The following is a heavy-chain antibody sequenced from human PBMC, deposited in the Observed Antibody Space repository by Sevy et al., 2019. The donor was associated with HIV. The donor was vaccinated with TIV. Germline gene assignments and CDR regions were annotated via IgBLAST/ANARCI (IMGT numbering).Heavy chain of an antibody. D-gene: IGHD1-1*01. CDR1: GFTFGDYA. V-gene: IGHV3-49*04. CDR3: TRWKGLQSIFDY. Sequence: GGSLRLSCTTSGFTFGDYAMNWVRQAPGKDLEWVAFLKSKADGGTVDHAASVKGRFTISRDDFKSIADLQMNDLTTEDTGVYYCTRWKGLQSIFDYWGQGALVTVSS. J-gene: IGHJ4*02. CDR2: LKSKADGGTV.